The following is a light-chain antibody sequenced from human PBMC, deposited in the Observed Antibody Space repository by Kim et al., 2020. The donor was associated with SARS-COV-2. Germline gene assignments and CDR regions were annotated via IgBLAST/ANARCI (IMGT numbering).Light chain of an antibody. J-gene: IGLJ2*01. CDR1: SLRSYY. CDR2: GKN. V-gene: IGLV3-19*01. CDR3: NSRDSSGIHVL. Sequence: SSELTQDPAVSVALGQTVRITCQGDSLRSYYASWYQQKPGQAPVLVIYGKNNRPSGIPDRFSGSSSGNTDSLTITGAKAEDEADYYCNSRDSSGIHVLFG.